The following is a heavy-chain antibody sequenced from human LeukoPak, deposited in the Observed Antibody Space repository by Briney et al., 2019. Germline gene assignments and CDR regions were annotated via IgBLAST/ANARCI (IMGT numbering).Heavy chain of an antibody. CDR3: ARGRDDSSGYYYLVGAFDI. D-gene: IGHD3-22*01. J-gene: IGHJ3*02. CDR1: GGSISSSSYY. Sequence: SETLSLTCTVSGGSISSSSYYWGWIRQPPGKGLEWIGSIYYSGSTYYNPSLKSRVTIPVDTSKNQFSLKLSSVTAADTAVYYCARGRDDSSGYYYLVGAFDIWGQGTMVTVSS. V-gene: IGHV4-39*07. CDR2: IYYSGST.